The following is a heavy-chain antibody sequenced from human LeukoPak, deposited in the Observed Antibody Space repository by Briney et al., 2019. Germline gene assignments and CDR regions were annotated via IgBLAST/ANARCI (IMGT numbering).Heavy chain of an antibody. Sequence: ASVKVSCKVSGDTLTELSMHWVRQAPGKGLEWMGGFDPEAGETIYAQKFQGRVTMTEDTSTDTAYMELSRLRSDDTAVYYCAKAAAGSQHSYYYYYYLDVWGTGTTVTISS. J-gene: IGHJ6*03. CDR1: GDTLTELS. V-gene: IGHV1-24*01. D-gene: IGHD6-13*01. CDR3: AKAAAGSQHSYYYYYYLDV. CDR2: FDPEAGET.